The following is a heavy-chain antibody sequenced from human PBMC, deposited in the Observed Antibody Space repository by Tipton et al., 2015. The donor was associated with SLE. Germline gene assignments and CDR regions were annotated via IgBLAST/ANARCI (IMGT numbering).Heavy chain of an antibody. Sequence: TLSLTCAVYGGSFSGYYWSWIRQPPGKGLEWIGRIYTSGSTNYNPSLKSRVTISVDTSKNQFSLKLSSVTAADTAVYYCARSSGTAFDIWGQGTMVTVSS. CDR2: IYTSGST. D-gene: IGHD1-1*01. V-gene: IGHV4-4*08. CDR3: ARSSGTAFDI. CDR1: GGSFSGYY. J-gene: IGHJ3*02.